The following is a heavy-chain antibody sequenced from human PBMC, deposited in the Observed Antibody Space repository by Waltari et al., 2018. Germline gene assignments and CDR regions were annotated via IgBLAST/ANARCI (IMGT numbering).Heavy chain of an antibody. D-gene: IGHD6-13*01. J-gene: IGHJ4*02. Sequence: EVQLLESGGGLVQPGGSLRLSCAASGFPFSSYAMSWVRQAPGEGLEWVSAISGSGDSTYYADSVKGRFTISRDNSKNTLYLQMNSLRAEDTAVYYCAKGADSSKRAIDYWGQGTLVTVSS. CDR2: ISGSGDST. CDR3: AKGADSSKRAIDY. CDR1: GFPFSSYA. V-gene: IGHV3-23*01.